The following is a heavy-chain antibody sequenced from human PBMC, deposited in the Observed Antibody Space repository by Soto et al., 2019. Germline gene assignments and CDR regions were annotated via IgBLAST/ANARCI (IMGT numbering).Heavy chain of an antibody. CDR1: GDSISSGGYY. J-gene: IGHJ4*02. Sequence: TLSLTCTVSGDSISSGGYYWSWIRQHPGKGLEWIGYIYYSGSTYYNPSLKSRVTISVDTSKNQFSLKLSSVTAADTAVYYCARDALSRDSIWGQGTLVTVSS. CDR3: ARDALSRDSI. V-gene: IGHV4-31*03. CDR2: IYYSGST. D-gene: IGHD3-22*01.